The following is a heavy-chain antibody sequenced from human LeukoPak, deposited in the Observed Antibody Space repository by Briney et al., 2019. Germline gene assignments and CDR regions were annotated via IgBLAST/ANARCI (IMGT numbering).Heavy chain of an antibody. Sequence: ASVKVSCKASGYTFANYDITWVRQATGQGLEWMGWINPNSGNSGYAQKFQGRVTITRNTSIRTAYMELASLTSEDTAVYYCAXXXXSLSHCGXDCSTPFDFWGQGTLVTVPS. CDR3: AXXXXSLSHCGXDCSTPFDF. J-gene: IGHJ4*02. CDR2: INPNSGNS. CDR1: GYTFANYD. V-gene: IGHV1-8*03. D-gene: IGHD2-21*02.